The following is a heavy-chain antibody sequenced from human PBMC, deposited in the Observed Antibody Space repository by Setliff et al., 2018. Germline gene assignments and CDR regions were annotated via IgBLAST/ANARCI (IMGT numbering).Heavy chain of an antibody. D-gene: IGHD3-22*01. CDR1: GYPFTSHY. V-gene: IGHV1-46*01. CDR3: ARDVFPYHYEGAFDI. CDR2: INPSSGRT. Sequence: ASVKVSCKASGYPFTSHYMHWVRQAPGLGLEWMGTINPSSGRTSYAQKFQGRVTMTRDTSTSTVYMDMSSLRSEDTAVYYCARDVFPYHYEGAFDIWGQGTMVTVPS. J-gene: IGHJ3*02.